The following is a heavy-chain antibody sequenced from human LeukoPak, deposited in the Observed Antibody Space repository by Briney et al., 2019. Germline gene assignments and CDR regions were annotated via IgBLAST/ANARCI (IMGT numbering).Heavy chain of an antibody. D-gene: IGHD1-1*01. V-gene: IGHV4-4*07. CDR1: GDSISSDY. CDR3: ARDYTTWGYYYYYMDV. CDR2: IYTTGST. J-gene: IGHJ6*03. Sequence: SETLSLTCSVSGDSISSDYWSWIRQLAGKGLEWIGRIYTTGSTNYNPSLKSRVTMSVDTSKNQFSLKLSSVTAADTAVYYCARDYTTWGYYYYYMDVWGKGTMVTVSS.